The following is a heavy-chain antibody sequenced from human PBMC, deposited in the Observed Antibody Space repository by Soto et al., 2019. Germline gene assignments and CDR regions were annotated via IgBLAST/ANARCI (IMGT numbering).Heavy chain of an antibody. J-gene: IGHJ4*02. CDR3: AKGPFSSVWFNPDY. D-gene: IGHD3-9*01. CDR1: GFTFSSYA. Sequence: GSLRLSCAASGFTFSSYAMSWVRQAPGKGLEWVSAISGSGGSTYYADFVKGRFTISRDNSKNTLYLQMNSLRAEDTAVYYCAKGPFSSVWFNPDYWGQGTLVTVSS. CDR2: ISGSGGST. V-gene: IGHV3-23*01.